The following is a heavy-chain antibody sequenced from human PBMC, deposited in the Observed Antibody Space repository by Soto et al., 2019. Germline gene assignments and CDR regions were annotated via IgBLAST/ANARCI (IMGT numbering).Heavy chain of an antibody. CDR1: GFTFSSYG. Sequence: PGGSLRLSCAASGFTFSSYGMHWVRQAPCKGLEWVAVIWYDGSNKYYADSVKGRFTISRDNSKNTLYLQMNSLRAEDTAVYYCARDIGGHYYDSSGYYCDYWGQGTLVTVSS. V-gene: IGHV3-33*01. CDR3: ARDIGGHYYDSSGYYCDY. CDR2: IWYDGSNK. D-gene: IGHD3-22*01. J-gene: IGHJ4*02.